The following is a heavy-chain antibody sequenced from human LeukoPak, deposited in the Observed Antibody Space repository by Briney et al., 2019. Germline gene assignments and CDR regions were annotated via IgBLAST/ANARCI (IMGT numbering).Heavy chain of an antibody. CDR3: AGAFASYSSSYFDY. J-gene: IGHJ4*02. CDR1: GYTFTGYY. CDR2: INPNNGGT. V-gene: IGHV1-2*02. D-gene: IGHD3-16*01. Sequence: ASVKVSCKASGYTFTGYYMHGVRQAPGQGLERMGWINPNNGGTYYALKFQGRVTITRDTTIGTVYMELSRVGSEETAVYYCAGAFASYSSSYFDYWGQGALVTVSS.